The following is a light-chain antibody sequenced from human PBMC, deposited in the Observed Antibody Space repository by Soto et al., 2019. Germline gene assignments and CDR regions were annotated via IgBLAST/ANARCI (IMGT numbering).Light chain of an antibody. Sequence: DIQMPQSPSTLSASVGDRVTFTCRASESISGWLAWYQQKPGKAPKLLIYKASNLQSGVPSRVSGSGSGTGFTLTISTLQPDDFATDNGQSEKCYSYIFGQGTKVDIK. CDR1: ESISGW. CDR2: KAS. J-gene: IGKJ2*01. CDR3: QSEKCYSYI. V-gene: IGKV1-5*03.